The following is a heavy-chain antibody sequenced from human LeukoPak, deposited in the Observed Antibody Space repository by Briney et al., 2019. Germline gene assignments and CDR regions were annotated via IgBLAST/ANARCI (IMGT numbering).Heavy chain of an antibody. D-gene: IGHD4-23*01. CDR3: ARIDYGGNSELDY. J-gene: IGHJ4*02. CDR1: GGSFSGYY. CDR2: INHSGST. Sequence: PSETLSLTCAVYGGSFSGYYWSWIRQPPGKGLEWIGEINHSGSTNYNPSLKSRVTISVDTSKNQFSLKLSSVTAADTAVYYCARIDYGGNSELDYWGQGTLVTVSS. V-gene: IGHV4-34*01.